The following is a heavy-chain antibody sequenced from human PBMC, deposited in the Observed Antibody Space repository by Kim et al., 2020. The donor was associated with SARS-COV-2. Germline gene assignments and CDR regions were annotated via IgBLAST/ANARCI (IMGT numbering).Heavy chain of an antibody. V-gene: IGHV4-34*01. CDR1: GGSFSGYY. J-gene: IGHJ6*02. CDR2: INHSGST. CDR3: ARGRRAAGYYYGMDV. Sequence: SETLSLTCAVYGGSFSGYYWSWIRQPPGKGLEWIGEINHSGSTNYNPSLKSRVTISVDTSKNQFSLKLSSVTAADTAVYYCARGRRAAGYYYGMDVWVQGTTVTVSS. D-gene: IGHD6-13*01.